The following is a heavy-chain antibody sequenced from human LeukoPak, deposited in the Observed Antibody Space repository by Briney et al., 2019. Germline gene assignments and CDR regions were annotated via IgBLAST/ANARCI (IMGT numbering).Heavy chain of an antibody. V-gene: IGHV1-24*01. D-gene: IGHD5-18*01. CDR1: GYTLTELS. Sequence: ASVKVSCKVSGYTLTELSMHRVRQAPGKGLEWMGGFDPDDGETIYAQKFQGRVTMTEDTSTDTAYMELSSLRSEDTAVYYCAIHQYDVDTAMVTDYWGQGTLVTVSS. CDR3: AIHQYDVDTAMVTDY. CDR2: FDPDDGET. J-gene: IGHJ4*02.